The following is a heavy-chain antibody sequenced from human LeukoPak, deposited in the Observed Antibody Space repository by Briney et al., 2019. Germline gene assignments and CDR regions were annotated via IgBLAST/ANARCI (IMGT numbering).Heavy chain of an antibody. V-gene: IGHV3-30-3*02. CDR1: GFTFSSYA. CDR3: AKPSTVVTLRIGY. J-gene: IGHJ4*02. CDR2: ISYDGSNK. Sequence: PGRSLRLSCAASGFTFSSYAMHWVRQAPGNGLEWVAVISYDGSNKYYADSVKGRFTISRDNSKNTLYLQMNSLRAEDTAVYYCAKPSTVVTLRIGYWGQGTLVTVSS. D-gene: IGHD4-23*01.